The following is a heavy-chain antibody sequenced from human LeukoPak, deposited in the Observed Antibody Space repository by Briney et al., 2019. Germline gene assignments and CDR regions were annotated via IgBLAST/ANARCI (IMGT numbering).Heavy chain of an antibody. D-gene: IGHD3-10*01. V-gene: IGHV3-30*02. Sequence: GGSLRLSCAASGFTFSSYGMHWVRQAPGKGLEWVAFIRYDGSNKYYADSVKGRFTISRDNSKNTLYLQMNSLRAEDTAVYYCPLSPSYFYYYMDVWGKGTTVTISS. CDR1: GFTFSSYG. CDR3: PLSPSYFYYYMDV. CDR2: IRYDGSNK. J-gene: IGHJ6*03.